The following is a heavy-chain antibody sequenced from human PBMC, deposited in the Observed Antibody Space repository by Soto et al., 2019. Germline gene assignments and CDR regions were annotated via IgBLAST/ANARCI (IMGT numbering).Heavy chain of an antibody. CDR2: IYPGDSDT. CDR1: GYSFTSYW. Sequence: GGALKISWKGLGYSFTSYWFGXVREMAGKGLEWMAIIYPGDSDTRYSPSFQGQVTISADKSISTAYLQWSSLKASDTAMYYCARQDIGYYYDSSGLAFDIWGQGTMVTVSS. V-gene: IGHV5-51*01. CDR3: ARQDIGYYYDSSGLAFDI. J-gene: IGHJ3*02. D-gene: IGHD3-22*01.